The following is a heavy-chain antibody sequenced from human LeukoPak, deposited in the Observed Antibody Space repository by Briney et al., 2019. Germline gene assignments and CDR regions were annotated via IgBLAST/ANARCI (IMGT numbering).Heavy chain of an antibody. CDR2: IYTSGNT. V-gene: IGHV4-4*07. J-gene: IGHJ4*02. D-gene: IGHD6-13*01. CDR1: GGSISSYQ. Sequence: KPSETLSLTCTLSGGSISSYQWSWIRQPAVEGLEWIGRIYTSGNTNSNPSLKCRVTMSVDTSKNQFSLKLNSVTAADTAVYYCVRGDWDSSWPYFDFWGQGTRVTVSS. CDR3: VRGDWDSSWPYFDF.